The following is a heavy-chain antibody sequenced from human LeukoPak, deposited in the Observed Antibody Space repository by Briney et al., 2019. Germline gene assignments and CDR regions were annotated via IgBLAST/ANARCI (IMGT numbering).Heavy chain of an antibody. J-gene: IGHJ5*02. CDR2: IRSKANSYAT. D-gene: IGHD3-10*01. Sequence: GGSLRLSCAASGFTFSGSAMHWVRQASGKGLEWVGRIRSKANSYATAYAASVKGWFTISRDDSKNTAYLQMNSLKTEDTAVYYCIRLEYGSEPGGWFDPWGQGTLVTVSS. CDR1: GFTFSGSA. V-gene: IGHV3-73*01. CDR3: IRLEYGSEPGGWFDP.